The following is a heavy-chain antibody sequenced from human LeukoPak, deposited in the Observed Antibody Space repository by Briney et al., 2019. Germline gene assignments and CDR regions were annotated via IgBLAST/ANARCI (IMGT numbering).Heavy chain of an antibody. Sequence: GGSLRLSCTASGFTFSSFSMNWVRQAPGKGLQWVSYISSSSGTRYYADSVQGRFTISRDNAKVYLQMNSLRAEDTAVYYCARRSTIFGGYYYMDVWGKGTKVTVSS. J-gene: IGHJ6*03. CDR2: ISSSSGTR. V-gene: IGHV3-48*01. CDR1: GFTFSSFS. CDR3: ARRSTIFGGYYYMDV. D-gene: IGHD3-3*01.